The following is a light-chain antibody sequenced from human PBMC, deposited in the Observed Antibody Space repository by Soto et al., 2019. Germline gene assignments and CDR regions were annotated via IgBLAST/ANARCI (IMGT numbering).Light chain of an antibody. CDR2: LGS. V-gene: IGKV2-28*01. CDR3: MEALQSHT. Sequence: DIVMTQSPLSLPVTPGEPATISCRSSQSLLHSNGYTYLDWYVQKPGQSTQRLIYLGSNRASAVPDRFSGSGSGTDFTLKISTVEAEDVGVYYCMEALQSHTFGQGTKLEIK. J-gene: IGKJ2*01. CDR1: QSLLHSNGYTY.